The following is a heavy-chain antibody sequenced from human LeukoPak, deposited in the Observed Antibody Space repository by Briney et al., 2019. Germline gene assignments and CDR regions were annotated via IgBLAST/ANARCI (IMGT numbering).Heavy chain of an antibody. J-gene: IGHJ4*02. D-gene: IGHD3/OR15-3a*01. V-gene: IGHV4-61*02. CDR3: ARGGPDWDYYFDF. CDR2: IYTGGTT. CDR1: GASISSGKYY. Sequence: PSETLSLTCTVSGASISSGKYYWSWIRQPAGKELEWFGRIYTGGTTSYNPSLKSRVTISVDTSKNHFSLKLTSVTAADMAVYYCARGGPDWDYYFDFWGQGTLVTVSS.